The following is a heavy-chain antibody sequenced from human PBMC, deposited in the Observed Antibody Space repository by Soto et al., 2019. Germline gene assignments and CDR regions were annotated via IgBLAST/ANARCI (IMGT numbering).Heavy chain of an antibody. Sequence: GGSLRLSCAASRFTFSRYSMNWVRPAPGKGLEWVSGISWNSGSIGYADSVKGRFTISRDNAKNSLYLQMNSLRAEDTALYYCAKDSGMSGITGTTSFDYWGQGTLVTVSS. V-gene: IGHV3-9*01. CDR2: ISWNSGSI. J-gene: IGHJ4*02. CDR1: RFTFSRYS. CDR3: AKDSGMSGITGTTSFDY. D-gene: IGHD1-7*01.